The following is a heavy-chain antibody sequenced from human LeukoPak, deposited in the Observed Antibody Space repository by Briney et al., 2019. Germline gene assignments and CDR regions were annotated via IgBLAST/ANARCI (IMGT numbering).Heavy chain of an antibody. V-gene: IGHV3-48*04. CDR2: IGGSSSAM. Sequence: QTGGSLRLSCAASGFSFSEYSMNWVRQAPGKGLEWVSSIGGSSSAMNYADSVKGRFTISRDNAKNSLYLEMSSLRAEDTAVYYCARDRDWSFDYWGQGTLVTVSS. CDR1: GFSFSEYS. D-gene: IGHD3-9*01. J-gene: IGHJ4*02. CDR3: ARDRDWSFDY.